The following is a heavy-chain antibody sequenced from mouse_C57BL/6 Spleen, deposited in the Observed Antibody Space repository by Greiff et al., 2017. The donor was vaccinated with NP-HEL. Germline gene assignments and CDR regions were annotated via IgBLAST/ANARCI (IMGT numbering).Heavy chain of an antibody. J-gene: IGHJ4*01. D-gene: IGHD1-1*01. V-gene: IGHV2-5*01. Sequence: VQLKQSGPGLVQPSQSLSITCTVSGFSLTSYGVHWVRQSPGKGLEWLGVIWRGGSTDYNAAFMSRLSITKDNSKRQVFFKMNSRQADDTAIYYCAKTSDYGGVMDYWGQGTSVTVSS. CDR3: AKTSDYGGVMDY. CDR2: IWRGGST. CDR1: GFSLTSYG.